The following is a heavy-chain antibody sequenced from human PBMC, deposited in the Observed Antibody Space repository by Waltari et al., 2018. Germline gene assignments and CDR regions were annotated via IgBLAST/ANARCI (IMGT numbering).Heavy chain of an antibody. CDR1: GFSFDNFA. Sequence: EVKVVESGGGLVQPGRFLRLSCTGSGFSFDNFAMHWVRQAPGKGLEWVSGISWDSRAIGYADSVKGRFTISRDNARNSVYLQMNSLRSEDMALYYCAKGVSSWYSFGMDVWGQGTTVTVSS. D-gene: IGHD6-13*01. V-gene: IGHV3-9*03. CDR2: ISWDSRAI. J-gene: IGHJ6*02. CDR3: AKGVSSWYSFGMDV.